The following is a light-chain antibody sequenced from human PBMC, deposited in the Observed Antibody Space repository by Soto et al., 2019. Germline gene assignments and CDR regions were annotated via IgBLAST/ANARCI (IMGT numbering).Light chain of an antibody. CDR2: TAS. CDR3: QQSYSTGET. V-gene: IGKV1-12*01. CDR1: QDIDTW. J-gene: IGKJ1*01. Sequence: DILMTQSPPSVSASVGDRVTITCRASQDIDTWLAWYQQKPGRGPKLLIHTASTLHSGVPSRFSGRKSGTDFTLTISSLQPEDSASYYCQQSYSTGETFGQGTKVDIK.